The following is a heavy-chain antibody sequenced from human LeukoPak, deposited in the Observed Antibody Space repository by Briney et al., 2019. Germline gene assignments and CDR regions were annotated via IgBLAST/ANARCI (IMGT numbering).Heavy chain of an antibody. CDR3: NSGYGYFDY. CDR2: ISYDGSNK. CDR1: GSTFSSYG. J-gene: IGHJ4*02. Sequence: PGRSLRLSCAASGSTFSSYGMHWVRQAPGKGLEWVAVISYDGSNKYYADSVKGRFTISRDNSKNTLYLQTNSLRAEDTAVYYCNSGYGYFDYWGQGTLVTVSS. D-gene: IGHD3-22*01. V-gene: IGHV3-30*03.